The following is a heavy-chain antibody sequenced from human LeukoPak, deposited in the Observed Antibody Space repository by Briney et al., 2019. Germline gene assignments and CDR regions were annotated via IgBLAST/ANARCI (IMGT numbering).Heavy chain of an antibody. V-gene: IGHV3-48*03. CDR1: GFTFSSYE. D-gene: IGHD3-16*01. J-gene: IGHJ4*02. CDR3: ARGWGNYYFDY. Sequence: PGGSLRLSCAASGFTFSSYEMNWVRRAPGKGLEWVSYISSSGSTIYYADSVKGRFTISRDNAKNSLYLQMNSLRAEDTAVYYCARGWGNYYFDYWGQGTLVTVSS. CDR2: ISSSGSTI.